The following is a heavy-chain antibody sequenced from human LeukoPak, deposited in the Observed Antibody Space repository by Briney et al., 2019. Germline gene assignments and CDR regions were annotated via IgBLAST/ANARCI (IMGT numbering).Heavy chain of an antibody. CDR1: GFTFSSYG. Sequence: PGRSLRLSCAASGFTFSSYGMHWVRQVPGKGLEWVAVISYDGSNKYYADSVKGRFTISRDNSKNTLYLQMNSLRAEDTAVYYCAKDPGVVVAAEYYFDYWGQGTLVTVSS. J-gene: IGHJ4*02. CDR2: ISYDGSNK. D-gene: IGHD2-15*01. CDR3: AKDPGVVVAAEYYFDY. V-gene: IGHV3-30*18.